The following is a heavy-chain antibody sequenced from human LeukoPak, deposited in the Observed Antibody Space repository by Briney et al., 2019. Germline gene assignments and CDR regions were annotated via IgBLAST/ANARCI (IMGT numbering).Heavy chain of an antibody. CDR3: AKDLLRNWSYFDY. CDR1: GFTFSSYG. V-gene: IGHV3-30*18. D-gene: IGHD1-1*01. J-gene: IGHJ4*02. Sequence: GGSLRLSCAASGFTFSSYGMHWVRRAPGKGLEWVAVISYDGSNKYYADSVKGRFTISRDNSKNTLYLQMNSLRAEDTAVYYCAKDLLRNWSYFDYWGQGTLVTVSS. CDR2: ISYDGSNK.